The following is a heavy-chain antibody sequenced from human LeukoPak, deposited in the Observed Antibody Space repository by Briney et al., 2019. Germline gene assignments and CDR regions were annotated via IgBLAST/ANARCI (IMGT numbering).Heavy chain of an antibody. CDR1: GYTFASYY. CDR2: INPSGGST. D-gene: IGHD2-2*02. J-gene: IGHJ4*02. V-gene: IGHV1-46*01. Sequence: ASVKVSCKASGYTFASYYMHWVRQAPGQGLEWMGIINPSGGSTSYAQKFQGRVTMTRDTSTSTVYMELSSLRSEDTAVYYCARDDCSSTSCYTSNFDYWGQGTLVTVSS. CDR3: ARDDCSSTSCYTSNFDY.